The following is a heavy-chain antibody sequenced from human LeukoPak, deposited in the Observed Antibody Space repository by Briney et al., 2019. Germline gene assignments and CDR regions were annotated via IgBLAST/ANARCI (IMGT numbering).Heavy chain of an antibody. V-gene: IGHV4-31*03. J-gene: IGHJ5*02. CDR1: GGSISSGGYY. Sequence: PSQTLSLTCTVSGGSISSGGYYWSWIRQHPGKGLEWIGYIYYSGSTYYNPSLKSRVTISVDTSKNQFSLKLSSVTAADTAVYYCATGQDPANWFDPWGQGTLVTVSS. CDR3: ATGQDPANWFDP. D-gene: IGHD1-1*01. CDR2: IYYSGST.